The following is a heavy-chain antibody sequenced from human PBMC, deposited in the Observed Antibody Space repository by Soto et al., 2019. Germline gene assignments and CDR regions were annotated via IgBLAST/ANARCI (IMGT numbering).Heavy chain of an antibody. CDR1: GFTFSNYA. J-gene: IGHJ4*02. CDR2: ILYDGRNK. D-gene: IGHD5-18*01. V-gene: IGHV3-30*18. Sequence: QVPLVESGGGVVQPGRSLRLSCAASGFTFSNYAMHWVRQAPGKGLEWVALILYDGRNKYYADSVKGRFTLSRDNSKNTLYLQMNSLRAEDTAVYYCAKVNTAMALDYWGQGTLIAVSS. CDR3: AKVNTAMALDY.